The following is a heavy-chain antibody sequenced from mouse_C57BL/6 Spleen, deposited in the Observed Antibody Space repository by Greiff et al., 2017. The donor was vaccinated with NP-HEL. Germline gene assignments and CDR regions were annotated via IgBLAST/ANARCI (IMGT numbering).Heavy chain of an antibody. D-gene: IGHD2-3*01. CDR3: ARQGDGYWYFDV. V-gene: IGHV5-15*01. Sequence: EVMLVESGGGLVQPGGSLKLSCAASGFTFSDYGMAWVRQAPRKGPEWVAFISNLAYSIYYADTVTGRFTISRENAKNTLYLEMSSLRSEDTAMYYCARQGDGYWYFDVWGTGTTVTVSS. CDR2: ISNLAYSI. J-gene: IGHJ1*03. CDR1: GFTFSDYG.